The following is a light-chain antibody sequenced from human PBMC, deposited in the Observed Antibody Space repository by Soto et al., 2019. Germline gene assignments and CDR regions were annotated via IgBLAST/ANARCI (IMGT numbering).Light chain of an antibody. CDR2: QTS. CDR1: QYINTR. J-gene: IGKJ1*01. CDR3: HQRQSWPRT. Sequence: EIVLTQSPATLSSFAGDRVTLSSRASQYINTRLAWYQHRPGQAPRLPIYQTSIRAAGIPARFSASGTGTDFTLTISDVQPEDFAVYYCHQRQSWPRTFGQGTKVDIK. V-gene: IGKV3-11*01.